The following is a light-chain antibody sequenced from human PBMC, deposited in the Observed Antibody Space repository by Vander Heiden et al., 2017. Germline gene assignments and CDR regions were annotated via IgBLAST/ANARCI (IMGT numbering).Light chain of an antibody. Sequence: DIQMTQSPSTLSAYVGDRVVITCRASQSINSWLAWSHQAPGKAPKLLISQASSLESGVPSRFSGSGSGTEFTLTISSLQPDDFATYYCQQYITYSTFGQGTKVEIK. CDR2: QAS. CDR3: QQYITYST. CDR1: QSINSW. V-gene: IGKV1-5*03. J-gene: IGKJ1*01.